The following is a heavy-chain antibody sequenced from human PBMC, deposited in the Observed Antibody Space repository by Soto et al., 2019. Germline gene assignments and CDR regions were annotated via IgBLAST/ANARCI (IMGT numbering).Heavy chain of an antibody. CDR2: KKQDGSEE. CDR1: GFSISRYW. CDR3: ARGGFSYGTGIEH. D-gene: IGHD5-18*01. Sequence: EVQLVASGGGSVQPGGSLRLSCAASGFSISRYWMTWVRPAPGKGLEWVADKKQDGSEEYYVDSVKGRFTVSRDNAKNSLYLQLTSLRVEDTALYYCARGGFSYGTGIEHWGQGTLVTVSS. V-gene: IGHV3-7*01. J-gene: IGHJ4*02.